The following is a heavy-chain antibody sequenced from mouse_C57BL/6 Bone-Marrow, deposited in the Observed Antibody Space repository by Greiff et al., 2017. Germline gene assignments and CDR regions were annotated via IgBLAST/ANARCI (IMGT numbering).Heavy chain of an antibody. CDR3: ARYSGSSYEDYYAMGY. CDR2: ISNGGGST. Sequence: VQLKESGGGLVQPGGSLKLSCAASGFTFSDYYMYWVRQTPEKRLEWVAYISNGGGSTYYPDTVKGRFTISRDNAKNTLYLQMSRLKSEDTAMYYCARYSGSSYEDYYAMGYWGQGTSVTVSS. D-gene: IGHD1-1*01. CDR1: GFTFSDYY. J-gene: IGHJ4*01. V-gene: IGHV5-12*01.